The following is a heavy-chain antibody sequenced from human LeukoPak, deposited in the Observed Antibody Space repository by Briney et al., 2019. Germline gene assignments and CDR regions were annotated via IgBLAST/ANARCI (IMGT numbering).Heavy chain of an antibody. D-gene: IGHD3/OR15-3a*01. Sequence: ASVKVSCKASGYTFVYFGLIWVRQAPGQGLEWMGWIRPENGDTNYAQTFQDRVTMTTDTSTNTAYMHLRSLSSDDTAVYFCARVFGYYYFYMDVWGEGTTVTVSS. CDR3: ARVFGYYYFYMDV. J-gene: IGHJ6*03. V-gene: IGHV1-18*01. CDR2: IRPENGDT. CDR1: GYTFVYFG.